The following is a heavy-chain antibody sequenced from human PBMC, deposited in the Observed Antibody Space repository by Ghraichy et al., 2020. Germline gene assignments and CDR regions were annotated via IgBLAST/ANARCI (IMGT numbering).Heavy chain of an antibody. Sequence: LNISCAASGFTFTSYSMSWVRQAPTKGLEWVSSINGNGAKINYADSVKGRFTISRDNSKNTLYLQMNSLRADDTAVYYCAKDAVTANGRWDGFDIWGQGTTVTVSS. CDR2: INGNGAKI. CDR3: AKDAVTANGRWDGFDI. D-gene: IGHD2-21*02. V-gene: IGHV3-23*01. J-gene: IGHJ3*02. CDR1: GFTFTSYS.